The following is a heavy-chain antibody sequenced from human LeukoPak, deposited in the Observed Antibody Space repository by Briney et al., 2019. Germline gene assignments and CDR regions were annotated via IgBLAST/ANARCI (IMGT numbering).Heavy chain of an antibody. D-gene: IGHD3-3*01. CDR1: GDTFSSYA. CDR3: ARGEVAYDFWSGYYGIDY. CDR2: IIPIFGTA. Sequence: SVKVSCKASGDTFSSYAISWVRQAPGQGLEWMGGIIPIFGTANYAQKFQGRVTTTADKSTSTAYMELSSLRSEDTAVYYCARGEVAYDFWSGYYGIDYWGQGTLVTVSS. V-gene: IGHV1-69*06. J-gene: IGHJ4*02.